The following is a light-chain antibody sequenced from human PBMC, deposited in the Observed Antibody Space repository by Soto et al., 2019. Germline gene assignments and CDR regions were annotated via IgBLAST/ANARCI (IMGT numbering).Light chain of an antibody. J-gene: IGLJ1*01. CDR1: SSDVGSYNR. CDR3: CSYTTTDTYV. CDR2: DVS. Sequence: QSVLTQPASVSGSPGQSITISCTGTSSDVGSYNRVSWYRQHPGKAPELIIYDVSHRPSGVSDRFSCSKSDNSASLSISALQPDDEADYYCCSYTTTDTYVFGTGTKLTVL. V-gene: IGLV2-14*03.